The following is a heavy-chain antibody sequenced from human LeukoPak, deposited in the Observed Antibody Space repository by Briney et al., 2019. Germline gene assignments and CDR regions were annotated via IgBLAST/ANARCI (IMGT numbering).Heavy chain of an antibody. CDR2: ISAYNGNT. J-gene: IGHJ6*03. D-gene: IGHD6-19*01. V-gene: IGHV1-18*01. Sequence: ASVKVSCKASGYTFNSYGISWVRQAPGQGLEWMGWISAYNGNTNYAQKLQGRVTMTTDTSTSTAYMELRSLRSDDAAVYYCAREYSSGWYRDYYYYMDVWGKGTTVTVSS. CDR3: AREYSSGWYRDYYYYMDV. CDR1: GYTFNSYG.